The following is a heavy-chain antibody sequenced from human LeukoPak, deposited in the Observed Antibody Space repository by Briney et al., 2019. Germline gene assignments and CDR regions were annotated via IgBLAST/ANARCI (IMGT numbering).Heavy chain of an antibody. CDR3: ARAPYGNYVNVYYFDY. CDR2: ITYDGNNK. CDR1: GFTFSNYW. D-gene: IGHD4-11*01. Sequence: GGSLRLSCAASGFTFSNYWMSWVRQAPGKGLEWVAVITYDGNNKYYADSVKGRFTISRDNPKSTVYLQMNSLRADDTAVYFCARAPYGNYVNVYYFDYWGQGTLVTVSS. V-gene: IGHV3-30-3*01. J-gene: IGHJ4*02.